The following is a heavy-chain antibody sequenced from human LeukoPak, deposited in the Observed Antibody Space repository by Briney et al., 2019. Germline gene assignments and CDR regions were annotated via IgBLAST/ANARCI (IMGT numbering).Heavy chain of an antibody. D-gene: IGHD3-22*01. J-gene: IGHJ3*01. CDR1: RYRFGSHW. Sequence: GGSLRLSCAASRYRFGSHWMHWVRQGPGKGLVWVSRINNEGSSTSYADSVKGRFTISRDNAKNTLYLQMNSLRAEDTAMYYCARDQCFSGYCHVFDSWGRGTMVTVSS. V-gene: IGHV3-74*01. CDR2: INNEGSST. CDR3: ARDQCFSGYCHVFDS.